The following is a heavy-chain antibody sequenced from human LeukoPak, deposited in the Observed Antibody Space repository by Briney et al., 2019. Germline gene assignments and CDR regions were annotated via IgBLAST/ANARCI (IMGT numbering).Heavy chain of an antibody. V-gene: IGHV3-74*01. D-gene: IGHD3-3*01. CDR1: GFTFSSYW. Sequence: GGSLRLSCAASGFTFSSYWMHWVRQAPGKGLVWVSRINSDGSSTSYADSVKGRFTISRDNAKNTLYLQMNSLRAEDTAVYYCARGGFAYDFWSSYSNPNDYWGQGTLVTVSS. J-gene: IGHJ4*02. CDR2: INSDGSST. CDR3: ARGGFAYDFWSSYSNPNDY.